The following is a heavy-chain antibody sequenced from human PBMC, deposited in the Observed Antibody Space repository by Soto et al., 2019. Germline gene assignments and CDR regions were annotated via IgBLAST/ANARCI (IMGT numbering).Heavy chain of an antibody. J-gene: IGHJ4*02. V-gene: IGHV3-74*01. Sequence: WSLRLSCAASGFTISGFWMHWVRQAPGKGLVWVSRSSPDGTSTSYADSVKGRFTISRDNAKNTLYMQMNSLRDEDTAVYYCTRALPYYYDSSGYNGGFDYWGQGTLVTVSS. CDR3: TRALPYYYDSSGYNGGFDY. CDR1: GFTISGFW. D-gene: IGHD3-22*01. CDR2: SSPDGTST.